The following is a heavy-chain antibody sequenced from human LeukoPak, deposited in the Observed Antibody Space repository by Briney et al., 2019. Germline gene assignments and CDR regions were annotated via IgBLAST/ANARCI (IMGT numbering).Heavy chain of an antibody. CDR2: IYTSGST. J-gene: IGHJ4*02. D-gene: IGHD3-22*01. CDR1: GGSISSYY. Sequence: SETLSLTCTVSGGSISSYYWSWIRQPAGKGLEWIGRIYTSGSTNYNPSLKSRVTMSVDTSKNQFSLKLSSVTAADTAVYYCARVRLKFYDSSTVFDYWGQGTLVTVSS. CDR3: ARVRLKFYDSSTVFDY. V-gene: IGHV4-4*07.